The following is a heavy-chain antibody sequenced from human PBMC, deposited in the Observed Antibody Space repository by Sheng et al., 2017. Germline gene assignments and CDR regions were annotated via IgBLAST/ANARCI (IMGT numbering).Heavy chain of an antibody. V-gene: IGHV1-69*04. D-gene: IGHD2-15*01. Sequence: QVQLVQSGAEVKKPGSSVKVSCKASGGTFSSYAISWVRQAPGQGLEWMGGIIPILGIANYAQKFQGRVTITADKSTSTAYMELSSLRSEDTAVYYCARALLGYCSGGSCYSYYYYYMDVWGKGTTVTVSS. CDR3: ARALLGYCSGGSCYSYYYYYMDV. CDR2: IIPILGIA. CDR1: GGTFSSYA. J-gene: IGHJ6*03.